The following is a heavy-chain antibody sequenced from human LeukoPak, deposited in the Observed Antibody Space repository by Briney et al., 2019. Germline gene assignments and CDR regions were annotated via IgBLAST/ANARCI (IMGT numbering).Heavy chain of an antibody. CDR2: IIPIFGTA. CDR1: GYTFTGYY. J-gene: IGHJ5*02. Sequence: VASVKVSCKASGYTFTGYYMHWVRQAPGQGLEWMGGIIPIFGTANYAQKFQGRVTITADESTSTAYMELSSLRSEDTAVYYCARDHVNSSSWYEVGFDPWGQGTLVTVSS. V-gene: IGHV1-69*13. D-gene: IGHD6-13*01. CDR3: ARDHVNSSSWYEVGFDP.